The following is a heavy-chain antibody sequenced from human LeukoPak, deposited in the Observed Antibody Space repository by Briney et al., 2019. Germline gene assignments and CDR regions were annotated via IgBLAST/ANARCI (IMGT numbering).Heavy chain of an antibody. J-gene: IGHJ4*02. Sequence: GGSLRLSCAASGFTVSSNYMSWVRQAPGKGLEWFSVIYSGGSTYYADSVKGRFTISRDNSKNTLYLQMNSLRAEDTAVYYCASPGVITGSYFDYWGQGTLVTVSS. CDR2: IYSGGST. CDR1: GFTVSSNY. CDR3: ASPGVITGSYFDY. V-gene: IGHV3-53*01. D-gene: IGHD3-22*01.